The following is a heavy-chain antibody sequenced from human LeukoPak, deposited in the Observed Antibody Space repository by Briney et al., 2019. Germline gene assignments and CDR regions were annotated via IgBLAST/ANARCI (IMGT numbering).Heavy chain of an antibody. CDR1: GFTFSDYW. J-gene: IGHJ6*03. D-gene: IGHD6-13*01. CDR3: ARDSSSPYYYYYYMDV. CDR2: ISSSSSYI. Sequence: GGSLRLSCATSGFTFSDYWMTWVRQAPGKGLEWVSSISSSSSYIYYADSVKGRFTISRDNAKNSLYLQMNSLRAEDTAVYYCARDSSSPYYYYYYMDVWGKGTTVTVSS. V-gene: IGHV3-21*01.